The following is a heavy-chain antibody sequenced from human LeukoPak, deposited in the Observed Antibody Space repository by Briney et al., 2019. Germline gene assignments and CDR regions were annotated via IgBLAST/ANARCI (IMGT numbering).Heavy chain of an antibody. Sequence: GGSLRLSCAASGFTFSSYAMSWVRQAPGKGLEWVANVNRGGTGKYYVDSVKGRFTISRDNAKNTLYLQMNSLRAEDTAVYYCARGYSSSWHHYYYYMDVWGKGTTVTVSS. D-gene: IGHD6-13*01. CDR3: ARGYSSSWHHYYYYMDV. V-gene: IGHV3-7*01. CDR1: GFTFSSYA. J-gene: IGHJ6*03. CDR2: VNRGGTGK.